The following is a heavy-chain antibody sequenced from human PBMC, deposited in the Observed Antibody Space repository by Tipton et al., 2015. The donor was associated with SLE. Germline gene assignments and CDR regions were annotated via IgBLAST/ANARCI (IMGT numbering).Heavy chain of an antibody. D-gene: IGHD6-13*01. V-gene: IGHV4-61*01. CDR2: IYYSGST. J-gene: IGHJ2*01. CDR1: GGSVSSGSYY. Sequence: TLSLTCTVSGGSVSSGSYYWSWIRQPPGKGLEWIGYIYYSGSTNYNPSLKSRVTISIDTSKNQFSLKLGSVTAADTAVYYCASSIAAAGKPYWYFDLWGRGTLVTVSS. CDR3: ASSIAAAGKPYWYFDL.